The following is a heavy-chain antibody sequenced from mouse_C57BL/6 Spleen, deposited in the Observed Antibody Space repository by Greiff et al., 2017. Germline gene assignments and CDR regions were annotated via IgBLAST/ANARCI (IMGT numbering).Heavy chain of an antibody. V-gene: IGHV1-15*01. CDR1: VYTFTDYE. Sequence: LQLQPSGAELVRPGASVTLSCTASVYTFTDYEMHWVKQTPVHGLEWIGAIDPVTGGTAYNQKFKGKAILTADKSSSTAYMELRSLTSEDSAVYYCTSEGIPFAYWGQGTLVTVAA. J-gene: IGHJ3*01. CDR3: TSEGIPFAY. CDR2: IDPVTGGT.